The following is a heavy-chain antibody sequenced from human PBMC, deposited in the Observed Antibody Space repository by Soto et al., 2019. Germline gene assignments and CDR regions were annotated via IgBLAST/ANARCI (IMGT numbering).Heavy chain of an antibody. V-gene: IGHV3-21*06. CDR1: GFTFTSYS. J-gene: IGHJ4*02. CDR3: ARESEDLTSNFDY. Sequence: GGSLRLSCAASGFTFTSYSMNWVRQAPGKGLEWVSSISSTTNYIYYGDSMKGRFTISRDNAKNSLYLEMNSLRAEDTAVYYCARESEDLTSNFDYWGQGTLVTVSS. CDR2: ISSTTNYI.